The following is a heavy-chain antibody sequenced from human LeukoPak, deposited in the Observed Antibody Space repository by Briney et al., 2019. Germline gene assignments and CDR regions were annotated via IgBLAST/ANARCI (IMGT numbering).Heavy chain of an antibody. CDR3: ARDGVGTAFDL. V-gene: IGHV3-30*01. CDR1: GFIFRSYP. J-gene: IGHJ3*01. D-gene: IGHD1-26*01. Sequence: GGSLRLPCAASGFIFRSYPMHWVRQAPGKGLEWVAVVSYDGSGENYADSVNGRFTISRDNSKNTLYLQMNSLRAEDTAVFYCARDGVGTAFDLWGQGTMVTVSS. CDR2: VSYDGSGE.